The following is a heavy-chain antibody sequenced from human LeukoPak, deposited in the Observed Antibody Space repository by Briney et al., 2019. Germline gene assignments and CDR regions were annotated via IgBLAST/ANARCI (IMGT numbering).Heavy chain of an antibody. J-gene: IGHJ6*02. CDR2: ISAYKGNT. D-gene: IGHD2-2*01. CDR3: ARDRYPFIVVVPAEYYGMDF. CDR1: GYTFTSYG. V-gene: IGHV1-18*01. Sequence: ASVRVSYKACGYTFTSYGISGVRQARGQGREGRRWISAYKGNTNYAQKLEGRVTMTTDTSTSTAYMELRSLRSDDTVVYYCARDRYPFIVVVPAEYYGMDFWGQGTTVTVSS.